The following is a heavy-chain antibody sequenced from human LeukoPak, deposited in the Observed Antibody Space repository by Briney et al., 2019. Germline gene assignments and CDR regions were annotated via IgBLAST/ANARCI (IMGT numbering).Heavy chain of an antibody. Sequence: SEILSLTCTVSGGSIRSYYWSWIRQPPGKGLEWIGYIYYSGSTNYNPSLKSRVTISVDTSKNQFSLKLSSVTAADTAVYYCARHDAAAYRGYFDYWGQGTLVTVSS. D-gene: IGHD6-13*01. CDR3: ARHDAAAYRGYFDY. CDR2: IYYSGST. V-gene: IGHV4-59*08. J-gene: IGHJ4*02. CDR1: GGSIRSYY.